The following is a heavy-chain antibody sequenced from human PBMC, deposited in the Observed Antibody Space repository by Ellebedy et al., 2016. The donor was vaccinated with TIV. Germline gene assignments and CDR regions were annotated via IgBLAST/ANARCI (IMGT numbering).Heavy chain of an antibody. Sequence: GGSLRLSXAASGFTFSDYYMTWIPQAPGKGLEYISYITNSGSYMNYADSVKGRFSISRDNAKNSLYLQMNSLSAEDTAVYYCARTCLDTYCSWGQGTLVTVSS. V-gene: IGHV3-11*01. CDR3: ARTCLDTYCS. CDR2: ITNSGSYM. J-gene: IGHJ5*02. CDR1: GFTFSDYY. D-gene: IGHD5/OR15-5a*01.